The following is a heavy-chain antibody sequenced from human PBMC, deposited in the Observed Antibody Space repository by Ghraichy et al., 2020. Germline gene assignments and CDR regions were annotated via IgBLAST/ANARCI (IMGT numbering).Heavy chain of an antibody. CDR1: GFTFRTYA. J-gene: IGHJ2*01. Sequence: GGSLNISCAVSGFTFRTYAMHWVRQAPGKGLAWVALISYDSTNTYYADSVKGRFTISRDNSENTLYLEVHNVTFEDTAVYYCVRDAVQGDSYGYDLYWHFDLWGRGTLVTVSS. CDR3: VRDAVQGDSYGYDLYWHFDL. CDR2: ISYDSTNT. D-gene: IGHD5-18*01. V-gene: IGHV3-30*04.